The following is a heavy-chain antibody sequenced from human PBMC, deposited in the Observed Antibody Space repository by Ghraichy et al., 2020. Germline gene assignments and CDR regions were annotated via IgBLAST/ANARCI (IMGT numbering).Heavy chain of an antibody. V-gene: IGHV3-74*01. D-gene: IGHD1-26*01. CDR3: ARENLGATRGFDY. CDR1: GFTFSSYW. Sequence: GGSLRLSCAASGFTFSSYWMHWVRQAPGKGLMWVSRINSDGSSTSYADSVKGRFTISRDNAKNTLYLQMNSLRVEDTAVYHCARENLGATRGFDYWGQGTLGTVSS. J-gene: IGHJ4*02. CDR2: INSDGSST.